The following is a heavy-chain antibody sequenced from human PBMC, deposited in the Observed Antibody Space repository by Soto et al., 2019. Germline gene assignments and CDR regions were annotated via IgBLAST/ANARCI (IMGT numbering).Heavy chain of an antibody. D-gene: IGHD6-13*01. Sequence: PSETLSLTWTVSGGSISSSSYYWGWIRQPPGKGLEWIGSIYYSGSTYYNPSLKSRVTISVDTSKNQFSLKLSSVTAADTAVYYCARLQAAAGDNDLTFDYWGQGTLVTVSS. J-gene: IGHJ4*02. CDR1: GGSISSSSYY. CDR2: IYYSGST. V-gene: IGHV4-39*01. CDR3: ARLQAAAGDNDLTFDY.